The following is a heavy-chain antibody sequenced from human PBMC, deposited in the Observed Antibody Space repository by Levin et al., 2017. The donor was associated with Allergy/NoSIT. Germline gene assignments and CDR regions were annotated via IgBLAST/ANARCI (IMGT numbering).Heavy chain of an antibody. CDR2: ISYDGSNK. J-gene: IGHJ6*02. V-gene: IGHV3-30*18. CDR3: AKDLAQEMATILPPYYYYYGMDV. Sequence: GGSLRLSCAASGFTFSSYGMHWVRQAPGKGLEWVAVISYDGSNKYYADSVKGRFTISRDNSKNTLYLQMNSLRAEDTAVYYCAKDLAQEMATILPPYYYYYGMDVWGQGTTVTVSS. CDR1: GFTFSSYG. D-gene: IGHD5-24*01.